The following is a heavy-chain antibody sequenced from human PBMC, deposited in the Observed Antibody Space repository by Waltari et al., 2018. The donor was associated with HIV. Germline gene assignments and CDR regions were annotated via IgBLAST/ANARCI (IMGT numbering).Heavy chain of an antibody. J-gene: IGHJ4*02. CDR1: GYTFTSYA. V-gene: IGHV1-3*01. Sequence: QVQLVQSGAEVKKPGASVKVSCKASGYTFTSYAMHWVRQAPGQRLEWMGWINAGNGNTKYSQKFQGRVTITRDTSASTAYMELSSLRSEDTAVYYCARVGEEQLVREDYFDYWGQGTLVTVSS. CDR2: INAGNGNT. CDR3: ARVGEEQLVREDYFDY. D-gene: IGHD6-6*01.